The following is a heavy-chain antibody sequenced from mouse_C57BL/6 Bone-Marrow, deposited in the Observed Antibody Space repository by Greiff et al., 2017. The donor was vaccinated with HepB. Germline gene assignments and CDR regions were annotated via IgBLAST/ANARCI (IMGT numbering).Heavy chain of an antibody. J-gene: IGHJ3*01. V-gene: IGHV14-4*01. Sequence: EVQLQESGAELVRPGASVKLSCTASGFNIKDDYMHWVKQRPEQGLEWIGWIDPENGDTEYASKFQGKATITADTSSNSAYLQLSSLTSEDTAVYYCTTGGGRYYGNYGFAYWGQGTLVTVSA. CDR1: GFNIKDDY. D-gene: IGHD2-1*01. CDR2: IDPENGDT. CDR3: TTGGGRYYGNYGFAY.